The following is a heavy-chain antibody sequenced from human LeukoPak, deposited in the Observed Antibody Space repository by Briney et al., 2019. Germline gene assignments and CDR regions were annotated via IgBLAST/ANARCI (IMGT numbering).Heavy chain of an antibody. CDR3: AKWGDYDILTGYYVPDY. CDR2: ITGSDGSS. J-gene: IGHJ4*02. CDR1: GFTFTNYA. D-gene: IGHD3-9*01. Sequence: PGTSLRLSCGASGFTFTNYAMSWVRQAPGKGLEWVSAITGSDGSSYYADSVKGRFTISRDNSKNTLYLQVNSLRAEDTAVYYCAKWGDYDILTGYYVPDYWGQGTLVTVSS. V-gene: IGHV3-23*01.